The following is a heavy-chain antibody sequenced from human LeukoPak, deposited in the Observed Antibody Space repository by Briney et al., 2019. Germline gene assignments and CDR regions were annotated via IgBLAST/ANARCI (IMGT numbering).Heavy chain of an antibody. CDR3: ARVGGLWPLDWFDP. D-gene: IGHD4/OR15-4a*01. CDR1: GFTFSSYA. J-gene: IGHJ5*02. CDR2: INAGNGNT. Sequence: GGSLRLSCAASGFTFSSYAMHWVRQAPGKGLEWMGWINAGNGNTKYSQKFQGRVTITRDTSASTAYMELSSLRSEDTAVYYCARVGGLWPLDWFDPWGQGTLVTVSS. V-gene: IGHV1-3*01.